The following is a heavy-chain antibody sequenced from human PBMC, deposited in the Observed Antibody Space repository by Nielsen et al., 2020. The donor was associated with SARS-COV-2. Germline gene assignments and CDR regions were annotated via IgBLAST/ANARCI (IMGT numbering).Heavy chain of an antibody. D-gene: IGHD3-9*01. V-gene: IGHV4-59*01. CDR2: IYYSRST. Sequence: WIRQPPGKGLEWIGYIYYSRSTSYNPSLKSRVTISLDTTKNQFSLKVTSVTAADTAVYYCARDRRDLVPDYYLDQSFYGLDVWGQGTTVTVSS. CDR3: ARDRRDLVPDYYLDQSFYGLDV. J-gene: IGHJ6*02.